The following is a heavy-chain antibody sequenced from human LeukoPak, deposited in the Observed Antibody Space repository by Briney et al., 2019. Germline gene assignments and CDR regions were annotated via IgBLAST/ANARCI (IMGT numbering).Heavy chain of an antibody. CDR3: ARDPVCSDDFWSGCLDAFDI. CDR1: GGSITSSSYY. V-gene: IGHV4-39*07. CDR2: IYYTGGT. Sequence: PSETLSLTCSVSGGSITSSSYYWGWIRQPPEKGLEWIGSIYYTGGTNYNPSLKSRVTISVDRSKNQFSLKLSSVTAADTAVYYCARDPVCSDDFWSGCLDAFDIWGQGTMVTVSS. J-gene: IGHJ3*02. D-gene: IGHD3-3*01.